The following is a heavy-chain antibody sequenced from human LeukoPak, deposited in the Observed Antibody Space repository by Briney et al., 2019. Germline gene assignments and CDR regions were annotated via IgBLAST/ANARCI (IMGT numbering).Heavy chain of an antibody. D-gene: IGHD3-3*01. CDR3: ARQSGDFWSGYYLDY. Sequence: ASETLSLTCTVSGGSISSYYWSWIRQPPGKGLEWIGYIYTSGSTNYNPSLKSRVTISVDTSKNQFSLKLSSVTAADTAVYYCARQSGDFWSGYYLDYWGQGTLVTVSS. J-gene: IGHJ4*02. CDR1: GGSISSYY. V-gene: IGHV4-4*09. CDR2: IYTSGST.